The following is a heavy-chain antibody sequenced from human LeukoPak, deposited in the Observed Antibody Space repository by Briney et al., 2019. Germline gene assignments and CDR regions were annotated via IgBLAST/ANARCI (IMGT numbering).Heavy chain of an antibody. J-gene: IGHJ3*02. Sequence: SETLSLTCTVSGVSISRYYWSWIRQPPGKGLEWIGYIYYSGTNNYNPSLKSRVTISVDTSKNQFSLKLTSVTAADTAVYYCASRLRYFDGLAFDMWGQGTMVTVSS. CDR2: IYYSGTN. D-gene: IGHD3-9*01. CDR1: GVSISRYY. V-gene: IGHV4-59*01. CDR3: ASRLRYFDGLAFDM.